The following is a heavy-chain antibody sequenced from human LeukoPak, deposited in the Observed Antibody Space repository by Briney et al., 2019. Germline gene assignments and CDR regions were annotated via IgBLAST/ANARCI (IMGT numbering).Heavy chain of an antibody. CDR2: IIPIFGIA. J-gene: IGHJ6*02. V-gene: IGHV1-69*01. Sequence: GSSVKVSCKASGGTFSSYAISWVRQAPGQGLEWMGGIIPIFGIANYAQKFQGRVTITADESTSTAYMELSSLRSEDTAVYYCASGSRYYPLRFLEWLRPYYYYGMDVWGQGTTVTVSS. D-gene: IGHD3-3*01. CDR1: GGTFSSYA. CDR3: ASGSRYYPLRFLEWLRPYYYYGMDV.